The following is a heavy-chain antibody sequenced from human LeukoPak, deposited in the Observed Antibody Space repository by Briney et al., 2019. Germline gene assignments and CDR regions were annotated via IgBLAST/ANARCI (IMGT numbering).Heavy chain of an antibody. CDR2: ISSTSSTI. V-gene: IGHV3-48*01. D-gene: IGHD4-17*01. CDR3: ARAHPGDYGDFQFDY. CDR1: GFTFSSFS. Sequence: GGSLRLSCAASGFTFSSFSMNWVRQAPGKGLEWVSYISSTSSTIYYADSVKGRFTISRDNAKNSLYLQMNSLRAEDTAVYYCARAHPGDYGDFQFDYWGQGTLVTVSS. J-gene: IGHJ4*02.